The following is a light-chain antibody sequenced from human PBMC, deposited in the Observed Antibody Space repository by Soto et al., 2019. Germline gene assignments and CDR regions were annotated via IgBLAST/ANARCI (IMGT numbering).Light chain of an antibody. CDR1: SSDVGGYNF. Sequence: QSVLTQPASVSGSPGQSITISCTGTSSDVGGYNFVSWYQQHPGKAPKLMIYEVSNRPSGVSNRFSGSKSGNTASLTISGLQAEDEADYYCSSYTSPTTVVFGGGTKLTVL. J-gene: IGLJ2*01. CDR2: EVS. V-gene: IGLV2-14*01. CDR3: SSYTSPTTVV.